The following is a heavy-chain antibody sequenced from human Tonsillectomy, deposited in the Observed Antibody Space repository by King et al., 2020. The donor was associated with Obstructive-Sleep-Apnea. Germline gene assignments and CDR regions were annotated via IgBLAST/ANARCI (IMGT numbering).Heavy chain of an antibody. CDR2: ISYDGSYK. J-gene: IGHJ6*02. V-gene: IGHV3-30*04. CDR3: ARDRIPGGVRPYFGMDV. Sequence: VQLVESGGGVVQPGRSLRLSCAASRFTFSTYAMHWVRQAPGKGLEWVVIISYDGSYKYYADSVKGRFTISRDNSKNTLFLQMNSLRAEDTAVYYCARDRIPGGVRPYFGMDVWGQGTTVTVSS. D-gene: IGHD3-16*01. CDR1: RFTFSTYA.